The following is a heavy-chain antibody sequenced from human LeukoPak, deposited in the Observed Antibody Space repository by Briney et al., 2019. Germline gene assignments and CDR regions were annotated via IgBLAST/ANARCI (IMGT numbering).Heavy chain of an antibody. V-gene: IGHV1-2*02. CDR1: GYTFTGYY. CDR2: INPNSGGR. J-gene: IGHJ5*02. D-gene: IGHD3-22*01. CDR3: ARDWGDLEAMINWFDP. Sequence: SVKVSCKASGYTFTGYYMHWVGQAPGQGLEGMGWINPNSGGRNYAQKFQGRVTMTRDTSISTAYMELSRLRSDDTAVYYCARDWGDLEAMINWFDPWGQGTLVTVSS.